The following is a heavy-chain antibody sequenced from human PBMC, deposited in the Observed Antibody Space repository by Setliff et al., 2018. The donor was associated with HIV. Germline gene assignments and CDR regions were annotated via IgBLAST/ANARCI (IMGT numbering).Heavy chain of an antibody. D-gene: IGHD6-19*01. CDR1: GGTFSRHA. V-gene: IGHV1-69*06. CDR3: SRGVHSGGSGWYNWYFDH. CDR2: IIPTFDTA. Sequence: ASVKVSCKASGGTFSRHAFSWVRQAPGQGLEWMGGIIPTFDTANYAQKFQGRVTITADKSTNTVYMELNSLRSEDTAMYYCSRGVHSGGSGWYNWYFDHWGRGTLVTVSS. J-gene: IGHJ2*01.